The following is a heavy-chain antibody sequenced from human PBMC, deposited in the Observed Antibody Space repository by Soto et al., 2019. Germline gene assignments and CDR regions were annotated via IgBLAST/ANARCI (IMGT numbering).Heavy chain of an antibody. Sequence: ASVKVSCKASGYIFTDYYMHWVRQAPGQELGWMGRINPNSGGTNYAQKFQGRVTMTRDTSISTAYTELSSLRSDDTAVYYCAREGDDYGDPDAFDIWGHGTMVTVSS. J-gene: IGHJ3*02. D-gene: IGHD4-17*01. CDR3: AREGDDYGDPDAFDI. CDR1: GYIFTDYY. V-gene: IGHV1-2*06. CDR2: INPNSGGT.